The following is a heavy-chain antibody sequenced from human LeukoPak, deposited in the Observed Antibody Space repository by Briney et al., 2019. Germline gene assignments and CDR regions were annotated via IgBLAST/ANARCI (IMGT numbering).Heavy chain of an antibody. Sequence: SETLSLTCTVSGGSISSYYWSWIRQPPGKGLEWIGYIYYSGSTNYNPSLKSRVTISVDTSKNQFSLKLSSVTAADTAVYYCARDDMGFDYWGQGTLVTVSS. D-gene: IGHD2-15*01. CDR3: ARDDMGFDY. CDR1: GGSISSYY. J-gene: IGHJ4*02. CDR2: IYYSGST. V-gene: IGHV4-59*01.